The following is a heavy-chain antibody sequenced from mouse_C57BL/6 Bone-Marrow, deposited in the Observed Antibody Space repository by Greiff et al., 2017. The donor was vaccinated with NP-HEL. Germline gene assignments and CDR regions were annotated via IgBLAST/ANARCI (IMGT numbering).Heavy chain of an antibody. CDR3: ASNPYGNSFFYAMDY. V-gene: IGHV14-2*01. CDR1: GFNIKDYY. J-gene: IGHJ4*01. D-gene: IGHD2-1*01. Sequence: EVQLQQSGAELVKPGASVKLSCTASGFNIKDYYMHWVKQRTEQGLEWIGRIDPEDGETQYAPKFQGKATITADTSSNTAYLQLSSLTSEDTAVYYCASNPYGNSFFYAMDYWGQGTSVTVSS. CDR2: IDPEDGET.